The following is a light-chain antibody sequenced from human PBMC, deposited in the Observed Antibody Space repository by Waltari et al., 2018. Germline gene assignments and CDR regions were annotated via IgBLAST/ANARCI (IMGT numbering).Light chain of an antibody. CDR3: QQRRNWEFS. V-gene: IGKV3-11*01. J-gene: IGKJ2*03. Sequence: EIVLTQSPATLSFSPGDRATLSSRASQSINTYLAWYQQKPGQAPRHLIYDASNRATGVPARFSGSGSGTEFILSISSLEPEDFAIYYCQQRRNWEFSFGQGTKLEIK. CDR1: QSINTY. CDR2: DAS.